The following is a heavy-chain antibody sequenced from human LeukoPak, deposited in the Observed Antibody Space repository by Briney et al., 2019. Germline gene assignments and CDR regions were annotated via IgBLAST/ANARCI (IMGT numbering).Heavy chain of an antibody. CDR1: GFTFSNAW. Sequence: GGSLRLSCAASGFTFSNAWMSWVRQAPGKGLEWVGRIKSKTDGGTTDYAAPVKGRFTISRDDSKNTLYLQMNSLKTEDTAVYYCTRPHGGYYDFWKGEIYYMDVWGKGTTVTVSS. J-gene: IGHJ6*03. CDR2: IKSKTDGGTT. V-gene: IGHV3-15*01. CDR3: TRPHGGYYDFWKGEIYYMDV. D-gene: IGHD3-3*01.